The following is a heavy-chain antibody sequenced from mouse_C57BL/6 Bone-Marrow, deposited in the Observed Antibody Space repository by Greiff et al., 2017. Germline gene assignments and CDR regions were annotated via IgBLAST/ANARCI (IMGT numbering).Heavy chain of an antibody. CDR1: GYTFTSYW. V-gene: IGHV1-64*01. CDR2: IHPNSGST. D-gene: IGHD1-1*01. CDR3: ACSNYSCSSYGY. J-gene: IGHJ2*01. Sequence: VQLQQPGAELVKPGASVKLSCKASGYTFTSYWMHWVKQRPGQGLEWIGMIHPNSGSTNYNEKFKSKATLTVDKSSRTAYMQLSSLTSEDSAVYYCACSNYSCSSYGYWGQGTTLSVSS.